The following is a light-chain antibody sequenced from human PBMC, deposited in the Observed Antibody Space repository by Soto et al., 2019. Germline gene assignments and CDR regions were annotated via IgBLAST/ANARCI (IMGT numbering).Light chain of an antibody. J-gene: IGKJ2*01. CDR3: QQSYNTAPYT. Sequence: DIQMTQSPSSLSASVGYRVTISCRASQSIANYVNWYQHKSGKAPRLLIYAASTLQSGVPSRFSGSGSGTDFTLTISSLQPEDFTIYYFQQSYNTAPYTFGQGTKLEIK. V-gene: IGKV1-39*01. CDR1: QSIANY. CDR2: AAS.